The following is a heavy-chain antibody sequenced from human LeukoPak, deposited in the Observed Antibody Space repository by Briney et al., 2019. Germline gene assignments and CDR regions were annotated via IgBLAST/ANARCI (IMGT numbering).Heavy chain of an antibody. D-gene: IGHD1-26*01. Sequence: GGSLRLSCAASGFTFSNYGMHWVRQAPGKGLEWVAFIQHDGSKKTYADSVKGRFTISRDNSQNTLYLQMNSLRAEDTAVYYCAKVWASSYFYCGMDVWGQGTTVTVSS. CDR1: GFTFSNYG. CDR3: AKVWASSYFYCGMDV. V-gene: IGHV3-30*02. J-gene: IGHJ6*02. CDR2: IQHDGSKK.